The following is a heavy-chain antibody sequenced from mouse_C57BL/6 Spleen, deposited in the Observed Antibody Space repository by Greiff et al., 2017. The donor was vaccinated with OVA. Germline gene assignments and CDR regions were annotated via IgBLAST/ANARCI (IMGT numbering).Heavy chain of an antibody. Sequence: EVKLMESGPGLVKPSQSLSLTCSVTGYSITSGYYWNWIRQFPGNKLEWMGYISYDGSNNYNPSLKNRISITRDTSKNQFFLKLNSVTTEDTATYYCARGEYDYSPFAYWGQGTLVTVSA. J-gene: IGHJ3*01. CDR1: GYSITSGYY. CDR2: ISYDGSN. V-gene: IGHV3-6*01. D-gene: IGHD2-4*01. CDR3: ARGEYDYSPFAY.